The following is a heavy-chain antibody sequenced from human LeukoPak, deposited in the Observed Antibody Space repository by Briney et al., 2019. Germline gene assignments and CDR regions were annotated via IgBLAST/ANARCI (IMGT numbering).Heavy chain of an antibody. D-gene: IGHD2-15*01. CDR1: GGSISSYY. Sequence: SETLSLTCTVSGGSISSYYWSWIRQPPGKGLEWIGYIYYSGSTNYNPSLKSRVTISVDTSKNQFSLKLSSVTAADTAVYYCARSTPPFYYFGYWGQGTLVTVSS. V-gene: IGHV4-59*01. J-gene: IGHJ4*02. CDR3: ARSTPPFYYFGY. CDR2: IYYSGST.